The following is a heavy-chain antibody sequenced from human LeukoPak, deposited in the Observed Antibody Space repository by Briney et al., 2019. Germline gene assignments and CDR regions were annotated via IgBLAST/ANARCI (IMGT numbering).Heavy chain of an antibody. J-gene: IGHJ4*02. Sequence: PSETLSLTCTVSGGSISSHYWSWIRQPPGKGLEWIGYIYYSGSTNFNPSLQSRVTISLDTSKNLFSLKLTSVTAADTAVYYCARAGYSSGWRGYFDYWGQGPWSPSPQ. D-gene: IGHD6-19*01. V-gene: IGHV4-59*11. CDR2: IYYSGST. CDR1: GGSISSHY. CDR3: ARAGYSSGWRGYFDY.